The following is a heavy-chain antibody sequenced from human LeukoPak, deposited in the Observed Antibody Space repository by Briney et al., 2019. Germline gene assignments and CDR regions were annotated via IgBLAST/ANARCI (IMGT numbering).Heavy chain of an antibody. J-gene: IGHJ4*02. D-gene: IGHD6-19*01. V-gene: IGHV3-9*01. Sequence: GGSLRLSCAASGFTFNDYAMHWVRQTPGKGLERVSGISWNSGSIDYADSVKGRFTISRDNAKNTLFLQMNGLRAEDSAVYYCARVSLSSGCLSNWGQGTLVTVSS. CDR1: GFTFNDYA. CDR3: ARVSLSSGCLSN. CDR2: ISWNSGSI.